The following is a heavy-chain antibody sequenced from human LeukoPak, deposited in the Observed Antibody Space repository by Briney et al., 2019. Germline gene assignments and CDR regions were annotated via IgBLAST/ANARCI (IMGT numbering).Heavy chain of an antibody. V-gene: IGHV3-21*01. Sequence: PGGSLRLSCAASGFTFSSYSMNWARQAPGKGLEWVSSISSSSSYIYYADSVKGRFTISRDNAKNSLYLQMNSLRAEDTAVYYCARDHYYDSSGYDYWGQGTLVTVSS. J-gene: IGHJ4*02. CDR3: ARDHYYDSSGYDY. CDR2: ISSSSSYI. CDR1: GFTFSSYS. D-gene: IGHD3-22*01.